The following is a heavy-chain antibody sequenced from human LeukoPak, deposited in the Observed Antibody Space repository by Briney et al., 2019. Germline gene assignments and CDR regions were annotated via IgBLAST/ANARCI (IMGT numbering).Heavy chain of an antibody. J-gene: IGHJ4*02. Sequence: GRSLRLSCAAAGFTFSSYSMNWVRQAPGKGLEWVSSISSSSSYIYYADSVKGRFTISRDNAKNSLYLQMNSLRAGDTAVYYCARVAHMYYYGSGLDYWGQGALVTVSS. CDR1: GFTFSSYS. CDR3: ARVAHMYYYGSGLDY. CDR2: ISSSSSYI. D-gene: IGHD3-10*01. V-gene: IGHV3-21*01.